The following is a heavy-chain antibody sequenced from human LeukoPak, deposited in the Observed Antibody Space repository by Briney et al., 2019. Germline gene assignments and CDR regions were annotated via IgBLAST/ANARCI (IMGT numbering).Heavy chain of an antibody. Sequence: SETQSLTCTVSGGSISSGGYYWSWIRQHPGKGLEWIGYIYYSGSTYYNPSLKSRVTISVDTSKNQFSLKLSSVTAADTAVYYCARGSSSGWDTLDYWGQGTLVTVSS. CDR1: GGSISSGGYY. J-gene: IGHJ4*02. V-gene: IGHV4-31*03. CDR2: IYYSGST. CDR3: ARGSSSGWDTLDY. D-gene: IGHD6-19*01.